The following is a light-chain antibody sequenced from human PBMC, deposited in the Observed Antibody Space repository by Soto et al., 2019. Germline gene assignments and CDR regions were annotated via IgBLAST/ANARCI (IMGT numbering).Light chain of an antibody. V-gene: IGLV2-14*02. Sequence: QSALTQPASVSGSPGQSIAISCTGTSRDVGSHDLVSWYQQQSGKVPKLIIYDVSSRPSGVSNRFSGSKSGNTASLTISGLQAEDEADYYCSSFTSTTTYVFGTGTQLTV. J-gene: IGLJ1*01. CDR3: SSFTSTTTYV. CDR1: SRDVGSHDL. CDR2: DVS.